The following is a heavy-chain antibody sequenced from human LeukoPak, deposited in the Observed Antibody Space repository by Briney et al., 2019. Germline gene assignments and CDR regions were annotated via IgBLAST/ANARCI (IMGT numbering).Heavy chain of an antibody. Sequence: GGSLRLSCAVSGLTFRNAWMSWVRQAPGKGLEWVGLIKSKTDGGAREYAAPVKGSFTISRDDSKNTLYLRMNSLKTEDTAVFFCTTVGYCGGGTCSGFDYWGQGNLVTVSS. D-gene: IGHD2-15*01. V-gene: IGHV3-15*01. CDR1: GLTFRNAW. CDR3: TTVGYCGGGTCSGFDY. CDR2: IKSKTDGGAR. J-gene: IGHJ4*02.